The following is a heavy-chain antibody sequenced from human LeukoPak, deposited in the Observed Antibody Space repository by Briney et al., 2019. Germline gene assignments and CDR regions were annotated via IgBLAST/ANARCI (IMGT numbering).Heavy chain of an antibody. CDR1: GLTVSSNY. CDR3: AKGGDGYNYSFDY. J-gene: IGHJ4*02. D-gene: IGHD5-24*01. V-gene: IGHV3-53*04. CDR2: IYSGGNT. Sequence: PGGSLRLSCAASGLTVSSNYISWVRQAPGKGLEWVSVIYSGGNTYYADSVKGRFTISRHSSTNTLYLQMNGLRAEDTAVYYCAKGGDGYNYSFDYWGQGTLVTVSS.